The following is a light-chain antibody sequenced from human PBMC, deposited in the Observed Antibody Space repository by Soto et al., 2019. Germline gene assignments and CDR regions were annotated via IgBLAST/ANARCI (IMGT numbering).Light chain of an antibody. J-gene: IGKJ4*01. Sequence: DIQMTHSPSSVSASVGDRVTINCRASPVISSWLAWYQQKPGKAPKLLIYAASSLQSGVPSRFSASVSGSDFSLTSSRLQPEDFAAYYCRQDNRFPLTFGGRTKVEIK. CDR3: RQDNRFPLT. CDR1: PVISSW. V-gene: IGKV1-12*01. CDR2: AAS.